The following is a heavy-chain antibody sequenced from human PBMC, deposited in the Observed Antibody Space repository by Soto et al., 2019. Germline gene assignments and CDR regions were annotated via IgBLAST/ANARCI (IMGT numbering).Heavy chain of an antibody. CDR2: IDPSDSYT. Sequence: GQSLKLSCKCSGDSVTSYWISWVRQMPGKGLEWMGRIDPSDSYTNYSPSFQGHVTISADKSISTAYLQWSSLKASDTAMYYCARLLQAGPPPEYCSGGSCYGYYYYGMDVWGQGTTVTVSS. J-gene: IGHJ6*02. D-gene: IGHD2-15*01. V-gene: IGHV5-10-1*01. CDR3: ARLLQAGPPPEYCSGGSCYGYYYYGMDV. CDR1: GDSVTSYW.